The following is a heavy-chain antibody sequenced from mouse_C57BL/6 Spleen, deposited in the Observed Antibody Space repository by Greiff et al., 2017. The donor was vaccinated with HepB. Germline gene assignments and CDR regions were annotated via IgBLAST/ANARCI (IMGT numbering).Heavy chain of an antibody. CDR1: GYTFTDYN. CDR2: INPNNGGT. J-gene: IGHJ2*01. V-gene: IGHV1-22*01. CDR3: ARWGEGYDGGDYFDY. D-gene: IGHD2-2*01. Sequence: VQLKESGPELVKPGASVKMSCKASGYTFTDYNMHWVKQSHGKSLEWIGYINPNNGGTSYNQKFKGKATLTVNKSSSTAYMELRSLTSEDSAVYYCARWGEGYDGGDYFDYWGQGTTLTVSS.